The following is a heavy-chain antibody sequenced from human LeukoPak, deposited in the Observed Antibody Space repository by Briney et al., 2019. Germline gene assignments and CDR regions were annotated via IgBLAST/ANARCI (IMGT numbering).Heavy chain of an antibody. Sequence: SETLSLTCTVSGGSISSGDYYWSWIRQPPGKGLEWIGYIYYSGSTYYNPSLKSRVTISVDTSKNQFSLKLSSVTAADTAVYYCARDPVVRPSEYYYDSSGYSGYWGQGTLVTVSS. V-gene: IGHV4-30-4*08. CDR3: ARDPVVRPSEYYYDSSGYSGY. J-gene: IGHJ4*02. CDR1: GGSISSGDYY. CDR2: IYYSGST. D-gene: IGHD3-22*01.